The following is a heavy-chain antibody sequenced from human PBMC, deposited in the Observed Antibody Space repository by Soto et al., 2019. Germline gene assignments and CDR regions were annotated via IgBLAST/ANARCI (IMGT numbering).Heavy chain of an antibody. CDR2: IWYDGSNK. V-gene: IGHV3-33*01. CDR1: GFTFSSYG. CDR3: ARDAMVRGVYYFDY. J-gene: IGHJ4*02. D-gene: IGHD3-10*01. Sequence: QVQLVESGGGVVQPGRSLRLSCAASGFTFSSYGMHWVRQAPGKGLEWVAVIWYDGSNKYYADSVKGRFTISRDNSKNKLYLQMNSLRAEDTAVYYCARDAMVRGVYYFDYWGQGTLVTVSS.